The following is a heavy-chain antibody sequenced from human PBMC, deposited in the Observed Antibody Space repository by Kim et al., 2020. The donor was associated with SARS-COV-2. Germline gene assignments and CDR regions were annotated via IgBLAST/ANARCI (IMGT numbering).Heavy chain of an antibody. CDR1: GYTLTELS. V-gene: IGHV1-24*01. Sequence: ASVKVSCKVSGYTLTELSMHWVRQAPGKGLEWMGGFDPEDGETIYAQKFQGRVTMTEDTSTDTAYMELSSLRSEDTAVYYCATGYCSGGSCYSAAFDIWGQGTMVTVSS. CDR3: ATGYCSGGSCYSAAFDI. J-gene: IGHJ3*02. D-gene: IGHD2-15*01. CDR2: FDPEDGET.